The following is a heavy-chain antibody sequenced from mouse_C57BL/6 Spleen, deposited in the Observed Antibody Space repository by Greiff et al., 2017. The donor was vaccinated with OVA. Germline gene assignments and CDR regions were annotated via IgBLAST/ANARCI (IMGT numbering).Heavy chain of an antibody. Sequence: VQLQQSGPVLVKPGASVKMSCKASGYTFTDYYMNWVKQRHGKSLEWIGVINPYKGGTSYNQKFKGKATLTVDKSSSTAYMELNILTSEAAAVYCCERAECDYPWYFDVWGTGTTVTVSS. CDR1: GYTFTDYY. D-gene: IGHD2-13*01. V-gene: IGHV1-19*01. CDR3: ERAECDYPWYFDV. J-gene: IGHJ1*03. CDR2: INPYKGGT.